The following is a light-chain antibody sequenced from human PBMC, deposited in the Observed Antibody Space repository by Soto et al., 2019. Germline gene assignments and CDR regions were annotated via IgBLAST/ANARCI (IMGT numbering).Light chain of an antibody. V-gene: IGKV1-39*01. CDR3: LQIYRTPYT. CDR2: AAS. CDR1: QSISSY. Sequence: DIQMTQSPSSLYGSLGDRVIITCRASQSISSYLNWYQQRPGKAPKLLISAASNLQSGVPSRFSGSGSGTDFTLTISSLQPEDFATYCCLQIYRTPYTFGQGTNLEIK. J-gene: IGKJ2*01.